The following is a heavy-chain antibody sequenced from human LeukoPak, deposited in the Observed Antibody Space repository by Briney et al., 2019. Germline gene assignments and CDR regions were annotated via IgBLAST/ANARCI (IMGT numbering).Heavy chain of an antibody. D-gene: IGHD3-16*02. J-gene: IGHJ4*02. CDR3: AXGPXXXYIXGSYRSAFDY. Sequence: SETLSLTCAVYGGSFSGYYWSWIRQPPGKGLEWIGEINHSGSTNYNPSLKSRVTISVDTSKNQFSLKLSSVTAADTAVYYCAXGPXXXYIXGSYRSAFDYWGQGTLVTVSS. V-gene: IGHV4-34*01. CDR2: INHSGST. CDR1: GGSFSGYY.